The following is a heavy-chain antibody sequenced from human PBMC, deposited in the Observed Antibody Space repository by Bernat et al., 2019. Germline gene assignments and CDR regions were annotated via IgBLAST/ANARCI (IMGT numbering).Heavy chain of an antibody. Sequence: QVQLVQSGAEVKKPGASVKVSCKASDYTFTSYGISWVRQAPGQGLEWMGWISPYNGNTNYAQKLQGRVTQTKDTSTSTAYMELRSLRSDDTAVYYCERGETKSEYSGYGPDAFDIWGQGTMVTVSS. CDR1: DYTFTSYG. CDR3: ERGETKSEYSGYGPDAFDI. D-gene: IGHD5-12*01. CDR2: ISPYNGNT. V-gene: IGHV1-18*01. J-gene: IGHJ3*02.